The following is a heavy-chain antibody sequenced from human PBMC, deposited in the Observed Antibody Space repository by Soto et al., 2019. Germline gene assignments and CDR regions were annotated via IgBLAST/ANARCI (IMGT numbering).Heavy chain of an antibody. Sequence: QVQLVQSGAEVKKPGSSVKVSCKASGGTFSSYAISWVRQAPGQGLEWMGGIIPIFGTANYAQKFQGRVTITADESTSTDYMELSSLRSEDTAVYYCASHSSSSGGFYYYYGMDVWGQGTTVTVSS. CDR2: IIPIFGTA. CDR1: GGTFSSYA. D-gene: IGHD6-6*01. V-gene: IGHV1-69*01. CDR3: ASHSSSSGGFYYYYGMDV. J-gene: IGHJ6*02.